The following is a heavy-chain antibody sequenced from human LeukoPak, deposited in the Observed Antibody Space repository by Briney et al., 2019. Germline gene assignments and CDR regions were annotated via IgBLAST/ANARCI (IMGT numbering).Heavy chain of an antibody. V-gene: IGHV4-59*08. J-gene: IGHJ3*02. CDR3: ARHFNNWGYAFDI. D-gene: IGHD7-27*01. CDR1: GGSISSYY. Sequence: SETLSLTCTVSGGSISSYYWSWIRQPPGKGLEWVGYIYYSGSTNYNPSLKSRVTISVDTSKNQFSLKLSPVTAADTAVYYCARHFNNWGYAFDIWGQGTMVTVSS. CDR2: IYYSGST.